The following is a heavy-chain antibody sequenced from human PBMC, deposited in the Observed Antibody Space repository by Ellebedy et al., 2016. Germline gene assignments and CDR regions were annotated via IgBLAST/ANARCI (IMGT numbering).Heavy chain of an antibody. D-gene: IGHD3-10*01. CDR2: LTSGGDT. CDR1: GFTFSNYA. Sequence: GESLKISCAASGFTFSNYAMSWVRQAPGKGLEWVSALTSGGDTYYANSVRGRFSISRDNSRNTVYLQMNSLRAEDTAVYYCARVALWFGRDYYYGMDVWGQGTTVTVSS. V-gene: IGHV3-23*01. CDR3: ARVALWFGRDYYYGMDV. J-gene: IGHJ6*02.